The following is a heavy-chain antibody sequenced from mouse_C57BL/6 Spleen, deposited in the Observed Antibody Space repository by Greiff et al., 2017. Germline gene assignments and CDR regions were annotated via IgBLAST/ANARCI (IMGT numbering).Heavy chain of an antibody. Sequence: EVKLLESGPGMVKPSQSLSLTCTVTGYSITSGYDWHWIRHFPGNKLEWMGYIRYSSSTNYNPSLKSRISITHDTSKNHFFLKLNSVTTEDTATYYCAREVNWAFDYWGQGTTLTVSS. V-gene: IGHV3-1*01. J-gene: IGHJ2*01. CDR3: AREVNWAFDY. CDR1: GYSITSGYD. CDR2: IRYSSST. D-gene: IGHD4-1*01.